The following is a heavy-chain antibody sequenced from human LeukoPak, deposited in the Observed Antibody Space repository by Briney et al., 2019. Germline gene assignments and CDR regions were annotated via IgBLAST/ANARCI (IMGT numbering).Heavy chain of an antibody. V-gene: IGHV3-74*01. J-gene: IGHJ4*02. Sequence: GGSLRLSCAASGFTFSDYSMNWVRQAPGKGLVWVSRINGEGGASYADSVKGRFTISRDNAKNTVHLQMNSLRAEDTAVYYCARDLVYGSGSCGHWGQGTLVTVSS. CDR3: ARDLVYGSGSCGH. CDR2: INGEGGA. D-gene: IGHD3-10*01. CDR1: GFTFSDYS.